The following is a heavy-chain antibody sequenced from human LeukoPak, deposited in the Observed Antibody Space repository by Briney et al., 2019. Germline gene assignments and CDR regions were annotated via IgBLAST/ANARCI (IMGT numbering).Heavy chain of an antibody. J-gene: IGHJ3*01. CDR1: GGSISNSNYY. CDR3: ATIWFYYDSSGYSISSQAFDV. V-gene: IGHV4-39*01. Sequence: PSDTLSLTCTVSGGSISNSNYYWGWIRQPPGKGLEWIATIYYSVSTYYNPSLKSRVTTSVDTSKNQFSLKLSSVTAADTAVYYCATIWFYYDSSGYSISSQAFDVWGQGTMVTVSS. CDR2: IYYSVST. D-gene: IGHD3-22*01.